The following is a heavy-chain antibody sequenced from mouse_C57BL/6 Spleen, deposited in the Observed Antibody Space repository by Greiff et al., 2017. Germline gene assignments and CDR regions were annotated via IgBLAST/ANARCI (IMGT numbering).Heavy chain of an antibody. J-gene: IGHJ2*01. Sequence: VQLQQSGAELVKPGASVKLSCKASGYTFTSYWMHWVKQRPGQGLEWIGMIHPNSGSTNYNEKFKSKATLTVDKSSSTAYMQLSSLTSEDSAVYYCARSIGPYGSPFDYWGQGTPLTVSS. V-gene: IGHV1-64*01. D-gene: IGHD1-1*01. CDR1: GYTFTSYW. CDR2: IHPNSGST. CDR3: ARSIGPYGSPFDY.